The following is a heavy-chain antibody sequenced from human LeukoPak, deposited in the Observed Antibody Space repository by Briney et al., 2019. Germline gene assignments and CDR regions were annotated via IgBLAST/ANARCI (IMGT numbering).Heavy chain of an antibody. V-gene: IGHV4-34*01. CDR3: ARVYYAGWVGN. D-gene: IGHD3-22*01. CDR1: GVSFSGYY. CDR2: INHSGST. J-gene: IGHJ4*02. Sequence: PSETLSLTCAVYGVSFSGYYWSWIRQPPGKGLEWIGEINHSGSTNYNPSLKSRVTISVDTSKNQFSLKLSSVTAADTAVYYCARVYYAGWVGNWGQGTLVTVSS.